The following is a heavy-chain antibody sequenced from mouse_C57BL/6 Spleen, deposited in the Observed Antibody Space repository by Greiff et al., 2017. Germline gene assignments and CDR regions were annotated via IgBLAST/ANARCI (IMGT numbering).Heavy chain of an antibody. J-gene: IGHJ2*01. CDR2: IDPSDSYT. CDR1: GYTFTSYW. V-gene: IGHV1-59*01. Sequence: QVQLKQPGAELVRPGTSVKLSCKASGYTFTSYWMHWVKQRPGQGLEWIGVIDPSDSYTNYNQKFKGKATLTVDTSSSTAYMQLSSLTSEDSAVYYCAREESNWGRFDYWGQGTTLTVSS. CDR3: AREESNWGRFDY. D-gene: IGHD4-1*01.